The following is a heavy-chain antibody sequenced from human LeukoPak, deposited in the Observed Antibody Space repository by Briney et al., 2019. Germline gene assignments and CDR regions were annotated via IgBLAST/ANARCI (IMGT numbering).Heavy chain of an antibody. CDR2: ISAYNGNT. V-gene: IGHV1-18*01. CDR1: GYTFTTYG. Sequence: ASVKVSCKASGYTFTTYGISWVRQAPGQGLEWMGWISAYNGNTNYAQKLQGRVTMTTDTSTSTAYMELRSLRSDDTAVYYCARVRGYNYYDSSGSGPFDYWGQGTLVTVSS. J-gene: IGHJ4*02. D-gene: IGHD3-22*01. CDR3: ARVRGYNYYDSSGSGPFDY.